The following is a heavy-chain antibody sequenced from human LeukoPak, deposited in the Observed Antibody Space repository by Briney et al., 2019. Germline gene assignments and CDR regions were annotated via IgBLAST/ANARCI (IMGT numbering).Heavy chain of an antibody. Sequence: ASVKVSCKASGYTFTGYYMHWVRQAPGQGLEWMGWINPNSGGTNYAQKFQGRVTMTRDTSISTAYMELSRLRSDDTAVYYCARGVLVWFGISDAFDIWGQGTMVTVSS. CDR3: ARGVLVWFGISDAFDI. J-gene: IGHJ3*02. CDR1: GYTFTGYY. CDR2: INPNSGGT. D-gene: IGHD3-10*01. V-gene: IGHV1-2*02.